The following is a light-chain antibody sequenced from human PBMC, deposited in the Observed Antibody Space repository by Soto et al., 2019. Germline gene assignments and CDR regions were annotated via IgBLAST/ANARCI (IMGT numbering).Light chain of an antibody. CDR3: AAWDGSLNNVL. V-gene: IGLV1-44*01. CDR1: ASSIGTNT. CDR2: GDN. J-gene: IGLJ2*01. Sequence: QSVRTQPPSASGTPGQRVTISCSGSASSIGTNTVNWYRQLPGTAPKLLIYGDNQRPSGVPDRFSGSKSGTSASLAISGLQSEDEAEYYCAAWDGSLNNVLFGGGTKLTVL.